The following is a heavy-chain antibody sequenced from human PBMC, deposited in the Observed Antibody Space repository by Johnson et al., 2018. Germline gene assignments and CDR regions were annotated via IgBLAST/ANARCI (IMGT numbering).Heavy chain of an antibody. V-gene: IGHV3-74*01. CDR3: ARDQLSL. Sequence: VQLQESGGGLVQPGGSLRLSCVGSGFSFTGYWMHWVRKAPGEGLVWLLRIDSDGTHPSYVDSVRGRFTASRDNAKNTLYLEMNNLRAEDTATYYWARDQLSLWGQGTLVTVSS. CDR2: IDSDGTHP. J-gene: IGHJ4*02. D-gene: IGHD2-15*01. CDR1: GFSFTGYW.